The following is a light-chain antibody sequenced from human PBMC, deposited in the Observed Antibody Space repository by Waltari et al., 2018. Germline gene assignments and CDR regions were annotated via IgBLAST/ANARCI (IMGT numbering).Light chain of an antibody. V-gene: IGLV5-37*01. CDR3: MVWPNNVWV. Sequence: GSRPRVLLYYNTDSDKDKGSGVPSRFSGSKDASANTGILLISGLQSEDEADYYCMVWPNNVWVFSGGTRLIVL. CDR2: YNTDSDK. J-gene: IGLJ3*02.